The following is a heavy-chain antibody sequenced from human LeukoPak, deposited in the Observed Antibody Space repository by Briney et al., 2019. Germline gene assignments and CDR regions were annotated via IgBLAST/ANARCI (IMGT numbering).Heavy chain of an antibody. CDR2: ISPRGDIK. CDR1: GFFFSTYG. Sequence: GGSLRLSCAASGFFFSTYGMNWVRQAPGKGLEWVSGISPRGDIKYYADSVKGRFTISRDNSKNTVYLQMDSLRFEDAAIYYCAQDLAWIRFDNWGQGTLVTVSS. CDR3: AQDLAWIRFDN. J-gene: IGHJ4*02. V-gene: IGHV3-23*01. D-gene: IGHD5-12*01.